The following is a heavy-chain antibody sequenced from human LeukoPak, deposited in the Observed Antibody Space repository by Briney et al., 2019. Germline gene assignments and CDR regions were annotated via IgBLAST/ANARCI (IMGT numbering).Heavy chain of an antibody. Sequence: GGSLRLSCAASGFTFSSYAMSWVRQAPGKGLEWVSAISGSGGSTYYADSVKGRFTISRDNAKNSLYLQMNSLRAEDTAVYYCARRGEIYYYDSSGYYFDYWGQGTLVTVSS. V-gene: IGHV3-23*01. CDR2: ISGSGGST. CDR1: GFTFSSYA. D-gene: IGHD3-22*01. CDR3: ARRGEIYYYDSSGYYFDY. J-gene: IGHJ4*02.